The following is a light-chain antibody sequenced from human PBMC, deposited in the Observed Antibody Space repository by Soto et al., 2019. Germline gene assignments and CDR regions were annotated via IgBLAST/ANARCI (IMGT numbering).Light chain of an antibody. CDR3: QQYGSLPIT. V-gene: IGKV3-11*01. J-gene: IGKJ5*01. Sequence: EIVLTQSPATLSLSLGDRATLSCRASQSFIIYLAWYQLKPGQSPRLLIYDASNRATGIPARFSGSGSGTDFTLTISSLEPEDFAVYYCQQYGSLPITFGQVTRLEI. CDR1: QSFIIY. CDR2: DAS.